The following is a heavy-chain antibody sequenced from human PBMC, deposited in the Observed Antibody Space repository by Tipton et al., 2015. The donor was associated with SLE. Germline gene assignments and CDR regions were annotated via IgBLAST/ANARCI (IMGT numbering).Heavy chain of an antibody. CDR3: ARHVLLYYYDSSGYYFDY. Sequence: LRLSCAASGFTFSSYSMNWVRQAPGKGLEWIGSIYYSGSTYYNPSLKSRVTISVDTSKNQFSLKLSSVTAADTAVYYCARHVLLYYYDSSGYYFDYWGQGTLVTVSS. J-gene: IGHJ4*02. D-gene: IGHD3-22*01. V-gene: IGHV4-39*01. CDR1: GFTFSSYSMN. CDR2: IYYSGST.